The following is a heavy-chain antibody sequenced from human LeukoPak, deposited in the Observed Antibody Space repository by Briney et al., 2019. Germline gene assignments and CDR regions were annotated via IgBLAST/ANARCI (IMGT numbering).Heavy chain of an antibody. Sequence: ASVKVSCKASGYTFTSNDMNWVRQATGQGLEWMGWMNPNSGTTGYAQKFQGRVTMTRNTSISTAYMELSSLRSEDTAVYYCARRTGYYNYMDVWGKGTTVTVSS. CDR1: GYTFTSND. V-gene: IGHV1-8*01. J-gene: IGHJ6*03. D-gene: IGHD2-8*02. CDR2: MNPNSGTT. CDR3: ARRTGYYNYMDV.